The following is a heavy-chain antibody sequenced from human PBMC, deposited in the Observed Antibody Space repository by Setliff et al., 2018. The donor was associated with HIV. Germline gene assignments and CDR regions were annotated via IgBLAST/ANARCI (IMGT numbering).Heavy chain of an antibody. CDR3: TREFFY. CDR1: GGSISSHY. J-gene: IGHJ4*02. Sequence: SETLSLTCTVSGGSISSHYWSWIRQSSGKGLEWIGRIYTSGSTNYNPSLKSRVTISVDTSKNQLSLKLSSVTAADTAVYYCTREFFYWGQGILVTVSS. V-gene: IGHV4-4*07. D-gene: IGHD3-3*01. CDR2: IYTSGST.